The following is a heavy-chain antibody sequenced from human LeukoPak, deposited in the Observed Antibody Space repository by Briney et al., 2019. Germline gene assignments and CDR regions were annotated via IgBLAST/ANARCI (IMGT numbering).Heavy chain of an antibody. CDR1: GXTFSDYY. CDR3: ARVRYNSGWAFDY. D-gene: IGHD6-19*01. CDR2: ISSSSTIT. V-gene: IGHV3-11*05. Sequence: GGSLRLSCAASGXTFSDYYMSRIRQAAGKGLEWVSCISSSSTITNYADSVKGRFTISRDNAKNSLFLQMDSLRAEDTAVYYCARVRYNSGWAFDYWGQGTVVTVSS. J-gene: IGHJ4*02.